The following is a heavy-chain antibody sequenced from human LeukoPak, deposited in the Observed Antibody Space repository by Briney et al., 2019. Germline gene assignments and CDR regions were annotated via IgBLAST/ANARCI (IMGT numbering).Heavy chain of an antibody. D-gene: IGHD1-26*01. Sequence: SGGSLRLSCAASGFTFSSYAMSWVRQAPGKGLEWVSAISGSGGSTYYADSVKGRFTISRDNSKNTLYLQMNSLRAEDTAVYYCAKTRNRIVGATTLDYWGQGTLVTVSS. CDR2: ISGSGGST. CDR3: AKTRNRIVGATTLDY. V-gene: IGHV3-23*01. CDR1: GFTFSSYA. J-gene: IGHJ4*02.